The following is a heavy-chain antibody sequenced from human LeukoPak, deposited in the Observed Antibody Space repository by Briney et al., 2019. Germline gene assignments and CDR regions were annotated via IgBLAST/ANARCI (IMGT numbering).Heavy chain of an antibody. J-gene: IGHJ4*02. V-gene: IGHV1-2*02. D-gene: IGHD5-12*01. CDR1: GYTFTGYY. CDR3: ARDLYSGYAIDC. CDR2: INPNSGGT. Sequence: ASVKVSCKASGYTFTGYYMHWVRQAPGQGLEWMGWINPNSGGTNYAQKFQGRVTMTRDTSISTAYMELSRLRSDDTAVYYCARDLYSGYAIDCWGQGTLVTVSS.